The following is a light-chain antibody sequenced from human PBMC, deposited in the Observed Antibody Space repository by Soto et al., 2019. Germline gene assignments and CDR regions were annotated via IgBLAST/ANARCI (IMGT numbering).Light chain of an antibody. Sequence: QSVLTQPPSVSAAPGQRVTISCSGSSSNIGNNYVSWYQQFPGTAPKLLIYDNNKRPSGIPDRFSGSKSGTSATLGITGLQTGDEADYYCGTCDSSLSAVVLGGGTKVTVL. CDR1: SSNIGNNY. V-gene: IGLV1-51*01. CDR2: DNN. CDR3: GTCDSSLSAVV. J-gene: IGLJ2*01.